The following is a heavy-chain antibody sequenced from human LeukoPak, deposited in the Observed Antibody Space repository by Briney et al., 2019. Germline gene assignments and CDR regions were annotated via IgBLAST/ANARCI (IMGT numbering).Heavy chain of an antibody. V-gene: IGHV5-51*07. CDR3: ARGSTVTTNWFDP. CDR1: GYSFTSYW. CDR2: IYPGDSDT. D-gene: IGHD4-11*01. J-gene: IGHJ5*02. Sequence: GESLKISCKGSGYSFTSYWIGWVHQMPGKGLEWMGIIYPGDSDTRYSPSFQGQVTISADKSISTAYLQWSSLKASDTAMYYCARGSTVTTNWFDPWGQGTLVTVSS.